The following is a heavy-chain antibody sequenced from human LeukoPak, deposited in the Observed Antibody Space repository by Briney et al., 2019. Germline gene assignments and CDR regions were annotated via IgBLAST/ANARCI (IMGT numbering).Heavy chain of an antibody. V-gene: IGHV3-53*01. J-gene: IGHJ4*02. CDR3: ARGVEPLAANTLAY. CDR1: GFTVITND. Sequence: GGSLRLSCAASGFTVITNDMTCVRHAPGKGLECVSVLYSDGNTKYADSVQGRFTISRDNSKNTLYLEMNSLSPDDTAVYYCARGVEPLAANTLAYWGQGTLVTVSS. CDR2: LYSDGNT. D-gene: IGHD1-14*01.